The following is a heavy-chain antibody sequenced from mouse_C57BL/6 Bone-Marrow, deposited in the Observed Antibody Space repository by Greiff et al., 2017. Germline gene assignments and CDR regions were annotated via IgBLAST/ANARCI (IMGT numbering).Heavy chain of an antibody. D-gene: IGHD2-5*01. CDR3: TSYYSNYDYFDY. J-gene: IGHJ2*01. CDR2: IDPENGDT. V-gene: IGHV14-4*01. CDR1: GFNIKDDY. Sequence: EVKLMESGAELVRPGASVKLSCTASGFNIKDDYMHWVKQRPEQGLEWIGWIDPENGDTEYASKFQGKATITADTSSNTAYLQLSSLTSEDTAVYYCTSYYSNYDYFDYWGQGTTLTVSS.